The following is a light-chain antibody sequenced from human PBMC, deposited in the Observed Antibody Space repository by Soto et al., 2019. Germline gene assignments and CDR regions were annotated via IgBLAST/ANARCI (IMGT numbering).Light chain of an antibody. CDR2: GAS. J-gene: IGKJ1*01. CDR1: EPVSTSF. V-gene: IGKV3D-15*01. CDR3: QQYNNWPRT. Sequence: EIVLTQSPGTLSLSPGERATLSCRASEPVSTSFLAWYQQKRGQPPRLLIYGASTRATGVPDRFSGSGSGTEFTLTISSLQSEDFAVYYCQQYNNWPRTFGQGTKVDI.